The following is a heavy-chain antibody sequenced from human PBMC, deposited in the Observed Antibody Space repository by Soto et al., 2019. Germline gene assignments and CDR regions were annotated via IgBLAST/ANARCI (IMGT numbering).Heavy chain of an antibody. J-gene: IGHJ4*02. CDR1: GGSFSSSA. D-gene: IGHD2-15*01. CDR3: ATVEVAGATDD. Sequence: QVQLVQSGAEVKKPGSSVKVSCKASGGSFSSSAISWVRQAPGQGLEWMGGIIPIFITPNYAQKFQDRVTITADESTSTVYMELSSLRSEDTVVYYCATVEVAGATDDRGQGTLVTASS. V-gene: IGHV1-69*01. CDR2: IIPIFITP.